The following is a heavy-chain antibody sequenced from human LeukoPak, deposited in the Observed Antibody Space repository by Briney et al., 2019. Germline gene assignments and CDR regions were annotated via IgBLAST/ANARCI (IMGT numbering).Heavy chain of an antibody. CDR2: INAGNGNT. J-gene: IGHJ6*03. CDR3: ARRVHEHYYYYMDV. V-gene: IGHV1-3*01. Sequence: ASVKVSCKASGYTFTSYAMHWVRQAPGQRLEWMGWINAGNGNTKYSQKFQGRVTITRDTSASTAYMELSSLRSEDTAVYYCARRVHEHYYYYMDVWGKGTTVTVSS. CDR1: GYTFTSYA.